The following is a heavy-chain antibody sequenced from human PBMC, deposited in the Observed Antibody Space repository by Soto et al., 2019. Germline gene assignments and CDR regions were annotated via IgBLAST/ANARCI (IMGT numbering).Heavy chain of an antibody. Sequence: TLSLTCTVSGGSISSGDYYWSWIRQPPGKGLEWIGHIYNSGNAHYHPSLKSQVSISISTSKIQVPLMLSSVIGADSAVFYFARGENRSSSGYYGMDAWGQGTTVTVSS. D-gene: IGHD6-6*01. CDR3: ARGENRSSSGYYGMDA. V-gene: IGHV4-30-4*01. J-gene: IGHJ6*02. CDR2: IYNSGNA. CDR1: GGSISSGDYY.